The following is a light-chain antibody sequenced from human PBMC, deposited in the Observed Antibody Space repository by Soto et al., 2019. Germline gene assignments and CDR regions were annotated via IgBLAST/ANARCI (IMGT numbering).Light chain of an antibody. V-gene: IGLV1-44*01. J-gene: IGLJ1*01. CDR3: AAWDDSLNGYV. CDR2: SNN. CDR1: SSNIGSNT. Sequence: QSVLTQPPSASGTPRQRVTISCSGSSSNIGSNTVNWYQQLPGTAPKLLIYSNNQRPSGVPDRFSGSKSGTSASLAISALQSEDEADYYCAAWDDSLNGYVFGTGTKLTVL.